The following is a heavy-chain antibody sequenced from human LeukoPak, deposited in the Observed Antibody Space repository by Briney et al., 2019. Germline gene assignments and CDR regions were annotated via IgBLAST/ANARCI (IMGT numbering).Heavy chain of an antibody. CDR3: ARDPGRGYYYYYYMDV. CDR1: GGTFSSYA. D-gene: IGHD3-10*01. CDR2: IIPIFGTA. J-gene: IGHJ6*03. V-gene: IGHV1-69*05. Sequence: ASVKASCKASGGTFSSYAISWVRQAPGQGLEWMGGIIPIFGTANYAQKFQGRVTITTDESTSTAYMELSSLRSEDTAVYYCARDPGRGYYYYYYMDVWGKGTTVTVSS.